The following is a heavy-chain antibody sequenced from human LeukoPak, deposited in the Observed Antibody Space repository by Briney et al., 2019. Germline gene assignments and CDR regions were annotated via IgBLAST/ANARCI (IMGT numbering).Heavy chain of an antibody. J-gene: IGHJ1*01. CDR1: GFTFSSYG. D-gene: IGHD2-2*01. CDR3: AKDQWGIVVAPAAH. Sequence: GGSLRLSCAASGFTFSSYGMSWVRQAPGKGLEWVSAISGSGGSTYYADSVKGRFTISRDNSKNTLYLQMNSLRAEDTAVYYCAKDQWGIVVAPAAHWGQGTLVTVSS. V-gene: IGHV3-23*01. CDR2: ISGSGGST.